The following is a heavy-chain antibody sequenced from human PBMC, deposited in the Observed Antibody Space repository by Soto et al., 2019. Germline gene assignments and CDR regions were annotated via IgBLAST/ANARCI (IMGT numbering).Heavy chain of an antibody. J-gene: IGHJ4*02. Sequence: GASVKVSCKXSGYTLTELSMHWVRQAPGKGLEWMGGFDPEDGETIYAQKFQGRVTMTEDTSTDTAYMELSSLRSEDTAVYYCATGVRIAVAPFDYWGQGTLVTVSS. V-gene: IGHV1-24*01. CDR2: FDPEDGET. CDR1: GYTLTELS. CDR3: ATGVRIAVAPFDY. D-gene: IGHD6-19*01.